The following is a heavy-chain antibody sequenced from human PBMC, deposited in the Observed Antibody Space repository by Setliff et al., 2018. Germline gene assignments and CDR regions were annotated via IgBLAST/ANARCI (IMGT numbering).Heavy chain of an antibody. D-gene: IGHD3-22*01. Sequence: LSLTCTVSGGSIKSYYWSYIRQSVGKGLEWLGRIYTSGSTNYNPSLQGRVTVSIDTSRNQFSLRLQSVTAADTAVYFCARDDPNHYDVSGYSVGYFDYWGLGTPVTVSS. J-gene: IGHJ4*02. CDR2: IYTSGST. CDR1: GGSIKSYY. CDR3: ARDDPNHYDVSGYSVGYFDY. V-gene: IGHV4-4*07.